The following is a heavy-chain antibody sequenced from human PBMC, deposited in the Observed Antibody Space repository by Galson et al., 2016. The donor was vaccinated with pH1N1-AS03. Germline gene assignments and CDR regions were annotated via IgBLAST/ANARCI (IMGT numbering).Heavy chain of an antibody. D-gene: IGHD6-13*01. J-gene: IGHJ4*02. CDR2: ISYDGITI. CDR3: ALGRRAALAGVPLDR. CDR1: GFTFSSYG. V-gene: IGHV3-30*03. Sequence: SLRLSCAASGFTFSSYGMHWLRQAPGKGLEWVAFISYDGITIYYADSVKGRLTISRDNSKNTLFLQMNSLRVEDTAIYYCALGRRAALAGVPLDRWGQGTLVTVSS.